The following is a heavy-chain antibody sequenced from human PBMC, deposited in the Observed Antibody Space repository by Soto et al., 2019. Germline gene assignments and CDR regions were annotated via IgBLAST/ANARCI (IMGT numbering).Heavy chain of an antibody. V-gene: IGHV4-59*01. D-gene: IGHD5-12*01. CDR2: VSYTGST. Sequence: QVQLQESGPGLVKPSETLSLTCTVSGASFSSYSWSWIRQPPGKGLEWIGNVSYTGSTNYNPSLKSRVTISIDTPKNQFSLKLSSVTPADTAVYYCAAATITFDHWGQGTLVTVSS. CDR1: GASFSSYS. J-gene: IGHJ4*02. CDR3: AAATITFDH.